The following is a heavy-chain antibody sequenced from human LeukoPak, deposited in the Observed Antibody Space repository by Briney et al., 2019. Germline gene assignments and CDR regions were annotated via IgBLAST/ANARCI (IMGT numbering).Heavy chain of an antibody. CDR2: LIPIFGTA. J-gene: IGHJ6*04. D-gene: IGHD3-10*01. CDR1: GGTFRTYA. Sequence: SVKSSCNASGGTFRTYAISWVRQAPGQGLERMGGLIPIFGTANYAQKVQGRVTITADKSTSTAYMELSSLRSEDTAVYYCARDGSMVRGVRDYGMDVWGKGTTVTVSS. CDR3: ARDGSMVRGVRDYGMDV. V-gene: IGHV1-69*06.